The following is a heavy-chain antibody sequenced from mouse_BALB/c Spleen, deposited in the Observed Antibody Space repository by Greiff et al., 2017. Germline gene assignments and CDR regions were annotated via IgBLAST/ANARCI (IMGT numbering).Heavy chain of an antibody. V-gene: IGHV2-9*02. Sequence: VKLMESGPGLVAPSQSLSITCTVSGFSLTSYGVHWVRQPPGKGLEWLGVIWAGGSTNYNSALMSRLSISKDNSKSQVFLKMNSLQTDDTAMYYCARERYYGSSYEAMDYWGQGTSVTVSS. CDR2: IWAGGST. CDR3: ARERYYGSSYEAMDY. J-gene: IGHJ4*01. CDR1: GFSLTSYG. D-gene: IGHD1-1*01.